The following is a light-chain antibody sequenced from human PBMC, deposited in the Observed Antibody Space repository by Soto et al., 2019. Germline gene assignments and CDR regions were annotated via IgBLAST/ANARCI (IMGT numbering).Light chain of an antibody. CDR1: SSDVGGYNY. Sequence: QSVLPQPPSASGSPGQSVTISCTGTSSDVGGYNYVSWYQQHPGKAPKLMIYEVSKRPSGVPDRFSGSKSGNTASLTVSGLQAEDEAAYYCSSYAGSNNVFGTGTKVTVL. CDR2: EVS. CDR3: SSYAGSNNV. V-gene: IGLV2-8*01. J-gene: IGLJ1*01.